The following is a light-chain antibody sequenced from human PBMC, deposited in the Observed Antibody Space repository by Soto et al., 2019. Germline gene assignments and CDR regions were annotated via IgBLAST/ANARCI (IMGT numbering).Light chain of an antibody. J-gene: IGKJ1*01. Sequence: DIQITQSPSSLSASVGYRVTITCRASQSISSYLNWYQQKPGKDPKILIYAASSLQSGVKSRFSGSGSGTDFTLTIRSMQPEDFATYYCKKSYSTQWTGGNGT. CDR3: KKSYSTQWT. CDR1: QSISSY. CDR2: AAS. V-gene: IGKV1-39*01.